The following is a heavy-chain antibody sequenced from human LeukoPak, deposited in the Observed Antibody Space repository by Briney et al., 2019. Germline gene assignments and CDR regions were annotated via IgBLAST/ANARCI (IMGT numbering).Heavy chain of an antibody. CDR3: ARGFGSTWLEY. CDR2: IYPGDSDA. Sequence: GESLEISFKGSGYRFTNYWIGWVRPRRGKGLEWMGIIYPGDSDATYSPSFQGQVTISADKSISTAYLQWSSLKASDTAMYYCARGFGSTWLEYWGQGTLVTVSS. J-gene: IGHJ1*01. D-gene: IGHD6-13*01. V-gene: IGHV5-51*01. CDR1: GYRFTNYW.